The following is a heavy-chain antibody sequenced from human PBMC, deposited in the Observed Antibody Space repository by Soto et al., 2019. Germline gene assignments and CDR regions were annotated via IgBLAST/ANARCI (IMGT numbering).Heavy chain of an antibody. CDR1: GYSMTSGFY. J-gene: IGHJ5*02. Sequence: SEALSLTCDVSGYSMTSGFYRGWIRQTPGKGLEWIGSVYHSGATYYNPSLQSRVSISVDTSKSQFSLKLISATAADTGTYYCARERSFARPAGWFEPWGQGTQVTVSS. V-gene: IGHV4-38-2*02. D-gene: IGHD6-13*01. CDR3: ARERSFARPAGWFEP. CDR2: VYHSGAT.